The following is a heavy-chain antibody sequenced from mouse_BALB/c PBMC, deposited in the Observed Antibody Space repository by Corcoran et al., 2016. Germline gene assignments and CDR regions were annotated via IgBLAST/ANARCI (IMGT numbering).Heavy chain of an antibody. CDR3: ARRTTAWYFDV. CDR1: GYTFTNCG. D-gene: IGHD1-2*01. J-gene: IGHJ1*01. CDR2: INTYTGEP. Sequence: QLQLVQSGPELKKPGETVKISCKASGYTFTNCGMNWVKQAPGKGLKWMGWINTYTGEPTYADDFKGRFAFSVETTASTAYLQINNLKNEDTATYFCARRTTAWYFDVWGAGTTVTVSS. V-gene: IGHV9-3-1*01.